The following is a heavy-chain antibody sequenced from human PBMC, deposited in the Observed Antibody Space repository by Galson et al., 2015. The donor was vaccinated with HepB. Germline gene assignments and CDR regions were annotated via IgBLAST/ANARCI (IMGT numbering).Heavy chain of an antibody. Sequence: SLRLSCAASGFTFSTYAMHWVRQAPGKGLDWVAVISYDGITKYYADSVKGRFTISRDNSKNTLYLQMNSLRAEDTAVYYCARDGGKRSGYGLDYWGQGTLVTVSS. V-gene: IGHV3-30*04. CDR3: ARDGGKRSGYGLDY. D-gene: IGHD5-12*01. CDR1: GFTFSTYA. J-gene: IGHJ4*02. CDR2: ISYDGITK.